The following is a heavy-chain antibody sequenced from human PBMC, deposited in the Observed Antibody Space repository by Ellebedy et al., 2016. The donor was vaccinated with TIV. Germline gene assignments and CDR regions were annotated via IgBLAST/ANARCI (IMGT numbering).Heavy chain of an antibody. J-gene: IGHJ3*02. CDR1: GDSIRNYY. Sequence: SETLSLTCAVSGDSIRNYYWNWIRQTPGKGLEWIGYINDIGSTSYNPSLRSRVTMSVDTSKTAFSLKLRSVTAADTAVYYCARDGPQDSSSLAGAFDIWGQGTLVTVSS. CDR2: INDIGST. D-gene: IGHD6-6*01. CDR3: ARDGPQDSSSLAGAFDI. V-gene: IGHV4-59*01.